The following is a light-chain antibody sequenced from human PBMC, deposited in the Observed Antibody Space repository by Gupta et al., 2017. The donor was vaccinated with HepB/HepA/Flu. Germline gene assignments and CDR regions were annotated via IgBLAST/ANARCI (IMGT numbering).Light chain of an antibody. J-gene: IGKJ2*01. Sequence: EVVMTQSPATLSVSPGERATLSCRASQSINSNLAWYQQKPGQAPRLLIYGASTRATGVPARFSGSGSGTEFTLIISSLQSEDSAVYYCQQYYNWPYTFGQGTKLEIK. CDR1: QSINSN. CDR2: GAS. CDR3: QQYYNWPYT. V-gene: IGKV3-15*01.